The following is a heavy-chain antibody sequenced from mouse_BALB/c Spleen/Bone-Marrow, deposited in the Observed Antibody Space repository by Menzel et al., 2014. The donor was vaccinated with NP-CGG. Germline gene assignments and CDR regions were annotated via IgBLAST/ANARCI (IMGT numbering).Heavy chain of an antibody. CDR3: ARQGYYDDSDY. CDR2: INPDSSTI. CDR1: GFDFSRYW. Sequence: EVKVVESGGGLVQPGGSLKLSCAASGFDFSRYWMSWVRQAPGKGLEWIGEINPDSSTINYTPSLKDKFILSRDNAKNTLYLQMRKVRSEDTALYYCARQGYYDDSDYWCQGTPLTGSS. D-gene: IGHD1-1*01. V-gene: IGHV4-1*02. J-gene: IGHJ2*01.